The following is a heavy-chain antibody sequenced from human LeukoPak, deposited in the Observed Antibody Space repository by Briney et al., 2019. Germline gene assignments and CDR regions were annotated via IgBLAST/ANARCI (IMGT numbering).Heavy chain of an antibody. CDR3: AKLATITRYFDY. V-gene: IGHV3-23*01. CDR1: GFAFSSYE. CDR2: ISGSGGST. Sequence: GGSLRLSCAASGFAFSSYEMNWVRQAPGKGLEWVSAISGSGGSTYYADSVKGRFTISRDNSKNTLYLQMNSLRAEDTAVYYCAKLATITRYFDYWGQGTLVTVSS. J-gene: IGHJ4*02. D-gene: IGHD5-24*01.